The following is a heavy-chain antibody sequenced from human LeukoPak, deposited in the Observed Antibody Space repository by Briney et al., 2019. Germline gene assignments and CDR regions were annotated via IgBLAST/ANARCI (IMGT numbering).Heavy chain of an antibody. CDR2: INHSGST. Sequence: SETLSLTCAVYGGSFNGYYWSWIRQPPGKGLEWIGEINHSGSTNYNPSLKSRVTISVDTSKNQFSLKLSSVTAADTAVYYCARTYYYGSGSYLGFDYWGQGTLVTVSS. CDR1: GGSFNGYY. J-gene: IGHJ4*02. CDR3: ARTYYYGSGSYLGFDY. V-gene: IGHV4-34*01. D-gene: IGHD3-10*01.